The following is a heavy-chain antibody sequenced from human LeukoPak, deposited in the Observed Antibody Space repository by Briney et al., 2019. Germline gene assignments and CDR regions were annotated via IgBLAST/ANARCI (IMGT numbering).Heavy chain of an antibody. V-gene: IGHV4-4*07. CDR2: IYTSGST. CDR3: ARDAYYYGSGSYTY. Sequence: SETLSLTCAVSGGSISSYYWSWIRQPAGKGLEWIGRIYTSGSTNYNPSLKSRVTMSVDTSKNQFSLKLSSVTAADTAVYYCARDAYYYGSGSYTYWGQGTLVTVSS. CDR1: GGSISSYY. D-gene: IGHD3-10*01. J-gene: IGHJ4*02.